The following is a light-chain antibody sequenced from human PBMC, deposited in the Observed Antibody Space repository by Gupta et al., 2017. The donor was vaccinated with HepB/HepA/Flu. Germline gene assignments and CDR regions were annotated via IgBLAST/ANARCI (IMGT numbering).Light chain of an antibody. V-gene: IGKV1-9*01. CDR2: SAS. CDR1: QGISTY. Sequence: DIQLTQSPSFLSASVGDRVTITCRASQGISTYLAWYQQKPGRVPKVLIYSASTLQSGVPSRFSGSGSGTKFTLTISSLQPEDFATYYCQQLNSYPITFGQGTRLEIE. CDR3: QQLNSYPIT. J-gene: IGKJ5*01.